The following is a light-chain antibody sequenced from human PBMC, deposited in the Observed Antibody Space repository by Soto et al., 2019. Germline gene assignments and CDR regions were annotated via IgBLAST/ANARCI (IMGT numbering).Light chain of an antibody. CDR3: QQAHSFPIT. Sequence: DIQMTQSPSSVSASVGDRVTVTCRASQDISTWLAWYQQKPGKAPKVLIYAASSLQTGVPSRFSGSGSGTEFTLTISSLQLDDFETYFCQQAHSFPITFGQGTRLEIK. CDR1: QDISTW. V-gene: IGKV1-12*01. J-gene: IGKJ5*01. CDR2: AAS.